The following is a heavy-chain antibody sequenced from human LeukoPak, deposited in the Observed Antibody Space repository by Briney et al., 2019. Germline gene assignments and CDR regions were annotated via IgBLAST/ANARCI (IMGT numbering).Heavy chain of an antibody. CDR1: GYTFTSYD. CDR3: ARRGCSSTSCYRRLGTNWFDP. J-gene: IGHJ5*02. D-gene: IGHD2-2*01. V-gene: IGHV1-8*01. Sequence: ASVKVSCKASGYTFTSYDINWVRQATGQGLEWMGWMNPNSGNTGYAQKFQGRVTMTRNTSISTAYMELSSLRSEDTAVYYCARRGCSSTSCYRRLGTNWFDPWGQGTLVTVSS. CDR2: MNPNSGNT.